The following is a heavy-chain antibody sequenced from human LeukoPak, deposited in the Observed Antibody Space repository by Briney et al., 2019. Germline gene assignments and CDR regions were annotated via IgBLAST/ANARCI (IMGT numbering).Heavy chain of an antibody. CDR3: ARGNRLYTSSWSSLAFDI. Sequence: ASVKVSCKASGYTFTSYDINWVRQAAGQGLEWMGWMNPISGYTGYTQNSQGRVTMTGDTSIGTAYMELSSLKSEDAAVYYCARGNRLYTSSWSSLAFDIWGQGTMVTVSS. D-gene: IGHD6-13*01. V-gene: IGHV1-8*01. J-gene: IGHJ3*02. CDR1: GYTFTSYD. CDR2: MNPISGYT.